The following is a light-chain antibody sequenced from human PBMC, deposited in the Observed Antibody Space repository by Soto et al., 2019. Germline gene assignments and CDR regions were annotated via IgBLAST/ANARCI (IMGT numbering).Light chain of an antibody. V-gene: IGLV3-21*04. Sequence: SYELTQPPSVSVAPGKTARITCGGNSIGSKSGHRCQQKPDQAPVLVIYYDSDRTSGIPERFSGSNSGNTATLTISSVEAGDEADYYCQVWDSSSDPRGVVFGGGTKLTVL. CDR3: QVWDSSSDPRGVV. CDR1: SIGSKS. CDR2: YDS. J-gene: IGLJ2*01.